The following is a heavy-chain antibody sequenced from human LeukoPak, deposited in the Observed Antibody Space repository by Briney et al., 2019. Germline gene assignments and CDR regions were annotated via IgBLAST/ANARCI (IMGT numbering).Heavy chain of an antibody. D-gene: IGHD2-15*01. Sequence: GGSLRLSCAASGFIFSSYIMNWVRQAPGKGLEWVSYIRSSDSTISYADSVKSRFTISSDNAKNSLYLQMNSLRDENTAVYYCARDWAYSFDYWGQGTLVTVSS. CDR1: GFIFSSYI. J-gene: IGHJ4*02. V-gene: IGHV3-48*02. CDR2: IRSSDSTI. CDR3: ARDWAYSFDY.